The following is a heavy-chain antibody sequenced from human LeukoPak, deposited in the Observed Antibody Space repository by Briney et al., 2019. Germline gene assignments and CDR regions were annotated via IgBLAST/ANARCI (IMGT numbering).Heavy chain of an antibody. CDR3: ARGPAAGEEYCYYGMDV. V-gene: IGHV4-34*01. D-gene: IGHD4-17*01. CDR2: INHSGST. Sequence: PSETLSLTCAVYGGSFSGYYWSWIRQPPGKGVEWIGEINHSGSTNYNPSLKSRVTISVDTSKNQFSLKLSSVTAADTAVYYCARGPAAGEEYCYYGMDVWGQGTTVTVSS. CDR1: GGSFSGYY. J-gene: IGHJ6*02.